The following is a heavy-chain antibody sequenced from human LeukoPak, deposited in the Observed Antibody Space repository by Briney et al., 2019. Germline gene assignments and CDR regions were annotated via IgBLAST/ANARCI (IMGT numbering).Heavy chain of an antibody. J-gene: IGHJ5*02. D-gene: IGHD6-19*01. CDR1: GFTFSSYG. Sequence: GRSLRPSCAASGFTFSSYGMHWVRQAPGKGLEWVAVIWYDGSNKYYADSVKGRFTISRDNSKNTLYLQMNSLRAGDTAVYYCARDRVAVAGTAWFDPWGQGTLVTVSS. V-gene: IGHV3-33*01. CDR3: ARDRVAVAGTAWFDP. CDR2: IWYDGSNK.